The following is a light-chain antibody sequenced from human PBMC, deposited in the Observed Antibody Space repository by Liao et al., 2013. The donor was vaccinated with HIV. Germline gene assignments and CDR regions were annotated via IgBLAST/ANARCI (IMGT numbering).Light chain of an antibody. CDR3: QAWDSSTAGV. CDR1: KLGDKY. Sequence: SYELTQPPSVSVSPGQTASITCSGDKLGDKYASWYQLRPGQPPVAVIYDNDKRPPGIPERFSGSNSGNTATLTISGTQAMDEADYYCQAWDSSTAGVFGGGTKLTVL. V-gene: IGLV3-1*01. CDR2: DND. J-gene: IGLJ2*01.